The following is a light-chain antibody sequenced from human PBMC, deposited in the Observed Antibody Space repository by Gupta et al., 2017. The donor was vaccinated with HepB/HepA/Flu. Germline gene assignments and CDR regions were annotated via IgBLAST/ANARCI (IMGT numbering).Light chain of an antibody. J-gene: IGKJ1*01. CDR1: QNINRY. CDR3: YKSYTPASK. CDR2: AAS. Sequence: DIPMTQSPSSLSASVGDRVTITCRASQNINRYLNWYQPKPGKAPKLLIYAASTSHSPVRSRFSGCGSGSAFTLCILRLQPEAFATYYCYKSYTPASKFGEGTMLEI. V-gene: IGKV1-39*01.